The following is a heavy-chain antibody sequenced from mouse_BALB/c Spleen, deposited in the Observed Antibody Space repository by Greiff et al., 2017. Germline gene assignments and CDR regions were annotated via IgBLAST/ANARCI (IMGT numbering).Heavy chain of an antibody. D-gene: IGHD4-1*01. CDR2: INPYNDGT. V-gene: IGHV1-14*01. Sequence: EVQLQQSGPELVKPGASVKMSCKASGYTFTSYVMHWVKQKPGQGLEWIGYINPYNDGTKYNEKFKGKATLTSDKSSSTAYMELSSLTSEDSAVYYCARGGSWDEGGAMDYWGQGTSVTVSS. CDR3: ARGGSWDEGGAMDY. J-gene: IGHJ4*01. CDR1: GYTFTSYV.